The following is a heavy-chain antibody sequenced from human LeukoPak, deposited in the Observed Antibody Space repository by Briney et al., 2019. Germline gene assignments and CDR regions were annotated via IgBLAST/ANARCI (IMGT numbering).Heavy chain of an antibody. CDR3: AKDPGDYYGSGTYVY. CDR1: GFTFSSYA. V-gene: IGHV3-23*01. D-gene: IGHD3-10*01. J-gene: IGHJ4*02. CDR2: ISGSGGST. Sequence: PGGSLRLSCAASGFTFSSYAMSWVRQAPGKGPEWVSAISGSGGSTYYADSVKGRFTISRDNSKNTLYLQMNGLRAEDTAVYYCAKDPGDYYGSGTYVYWGQGTLVTVSS.